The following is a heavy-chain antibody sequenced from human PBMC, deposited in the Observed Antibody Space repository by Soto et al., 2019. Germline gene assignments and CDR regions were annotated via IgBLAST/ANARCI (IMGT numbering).Heavy chain of an antibody. CDR1: GDSITSNSYF. Sequence: QLQLQESGPGLVKPSETLSLTCTVSGDSITSNSYFWAWIRQPPGKGLEWIGSIYYSGTTYYNPSLKSRVTISVDRSKNQFSLKLSSVTAADTAVYYCARHVSVDYFAYWGQGALVTVS. CDR2: IYYSGTT. J-gene: IGHJ4*02. V-gene: IGHV4-39*01. CDR3: ARHVSVDYFAY.